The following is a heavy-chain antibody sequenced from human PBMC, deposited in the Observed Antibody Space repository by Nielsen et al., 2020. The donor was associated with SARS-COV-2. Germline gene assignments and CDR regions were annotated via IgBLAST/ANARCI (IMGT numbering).Heavy chain of an antibody. D-gene: IGHD3-10*01. CDR1: GFTFSSYS. Sequence: GESLKISCAASGFTFSSYSMNWVRQAPGKGLEWVSYISSSSSTIYYADSVKGRFTISRDNAKNSLYLQMNSLRAEDTAVYYCAIYRVDGSGSGFDYWCQGTLVTVSS. V-gene: IGHV3-48*01. CDR3: AIYRVDGSGSGFDY. J-gene: IGHJ4*02. CDR2: ISSSSSTI.